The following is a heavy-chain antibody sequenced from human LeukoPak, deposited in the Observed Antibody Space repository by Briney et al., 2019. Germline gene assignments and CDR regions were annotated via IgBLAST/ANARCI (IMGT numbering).Heavy chain of an antibody. CDR3: ARRAQYRPYDAFDI. CDR2: ISAYNGNT. V-gene: IGHV1-18*01. D-gene: IGHD2/OR15-2a*01. J-gene: IGHJ3*02. Sequence: ASVKVSCKASGYTFTSYGISWVRQAPGQGLEWMGWISAYNGNTNYAQKLQGRVTMTTDTSTSTAYMELRSLRSDDTAVYYCARRAQYRPYDAFDIWGQGTMVTVSS. CDR1: GYTFTSYG.